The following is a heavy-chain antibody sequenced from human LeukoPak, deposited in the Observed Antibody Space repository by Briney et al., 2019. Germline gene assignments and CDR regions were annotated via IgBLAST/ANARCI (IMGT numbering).Heavy chain of an antibody. CDR1: GYTFTSYG. CDR2: ISAYNGNT. Sequence: ASVKVSCKASGYTFTSYGISWVRQAPGQGLEWMGWISAYNGNTNYAQKLQGRVTMTTDTSTSTAYMELRSLRSDDTAVYYCARESEMYYDFWSGYDYWGQGTLVTVSS. J-gene: IGHJ4*02. V-gene: IGHV1-18*01. CDR3: ARESEMYYDFWSGYDY. D-gene: IGHD3-3*01.